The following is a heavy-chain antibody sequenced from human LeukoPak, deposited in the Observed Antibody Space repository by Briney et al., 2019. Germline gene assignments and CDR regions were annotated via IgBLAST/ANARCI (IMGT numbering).Heavy chain of an antibody. CDR3: ARGGETLGYCSGGSCYPNYYYMDV. D-gene: IGHD2-15*01. J-gene: IGHJ6*03. CDR1: GGSFSGYY. CDR2: INHSGST. Sequence: SETLSLTCAVYGGSFSGYYWSWIRQPPGKGLEWIGEINHSGSTNYNPSLKSRVTISVDTSKNQFSLKLSSVTAADTAVYYCARGGETLGYCSGGSCYPNYYYMDVWGKGTTVTVSS. V-gene: IGHV4-34*01.